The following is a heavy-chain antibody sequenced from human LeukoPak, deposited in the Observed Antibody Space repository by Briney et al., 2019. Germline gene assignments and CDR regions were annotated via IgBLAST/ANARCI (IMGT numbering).Heavy chain of an antibody. Sequence: GSLRLSCAASDFSFITYAMSWIRQPPGKGLEWIGEINHSGSTKYNPSLKNQVTISVDTSKNQFSLKLSSVTAADTAVYYCARRLGRKFGERFYYYHYLDVWGKGTTVTISS. V-gene: IGHV4-34*01. D-gene: IGHD3-10*01. CDR2: INHSGST. J-gene: IGHJ6*03. CDR3: ARRLGRKFGERFYYYHYLDV. CDR1: DFSFITYA.